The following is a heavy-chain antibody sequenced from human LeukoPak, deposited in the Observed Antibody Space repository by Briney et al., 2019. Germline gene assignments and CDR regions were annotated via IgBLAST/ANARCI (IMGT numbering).Heavy chain of an antibody. J-gene: IGHJ4*02. D-gene: IGHD6-19*01. CDR3: AKDPLPFYSSGWYYFDY. CDR1: GFTFSSYA. Sequence: GGSLRLSCAASGFTFSSYAMSWVRQAPGKGLEWVSAISGSGGSTYYADSVKGRFTISRDNSKNTPYLQMNSLRAEDTAVYYCAKDPLPFYSSGWYYFDYWGQGTLVTVSS. CDR2: ISGSGGST. V-gene: IGHV3-23*01.